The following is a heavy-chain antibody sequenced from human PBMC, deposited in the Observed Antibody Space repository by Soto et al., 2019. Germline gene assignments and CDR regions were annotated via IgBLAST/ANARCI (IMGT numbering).Heavy chain of an antibody. CDR1: GFSLSSYW. J-gene: IGHJ4*02. V-gene: IGHV3-7*01. CDR2: IKQDGSEK. CDR3: ARTMSSSFDY. Sequence: EVQLVESGGGLVQPGGSLRLSCAASGFSLSSYWMTWVRQAPGKGLEWVANIKQDGSEKYYVDSVKGRFTISRDNAKNSLYLQMHSLRAGDTAVYYCARTMSSSFDYWGQGTLVTVSS.